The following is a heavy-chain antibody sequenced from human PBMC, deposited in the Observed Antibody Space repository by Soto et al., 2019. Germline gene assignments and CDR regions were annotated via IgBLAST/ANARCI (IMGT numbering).Heavy chain of an antibody. CDR1: GFTFDDYA. CDR2: ISWNSGSI. D-gene: IGHD5-18*01. Sequence: GGSLRLSCAASGFTFDDYAMHWVRQAPGKGLEWVSGISWNSGSIGYADSVKGRFTISRDNAKNSLYLQMNSLRAEDTALYYCAKDIGPGYSYGFFVGDVWGKGTTVTVSS. J-gene: IGHJ6*04. V-gene: IGHV3-9*01. CDR3: AKDIGPGYSYGFFVGDV.